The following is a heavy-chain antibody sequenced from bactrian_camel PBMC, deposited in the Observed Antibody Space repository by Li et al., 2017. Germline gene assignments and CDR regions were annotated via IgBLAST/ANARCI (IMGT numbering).Heavy chain of an antibody. J-gene: IGHJ4*01. Sequence: HVQLVESGGGSVQAGGSLTLSCGASGVSTTSILCMAWFRQAPGKEREGVASLDSDGTTSYADSVKGRFTISRDNSENTLYLQMNSLKPEDTAVYYCAADRRPVGAGIEYCAPLKRYGYRGQGTQVTVS. V-gene: IGHV3S53*01. D-gene: IGHD6*01. CDR3: AADRRPVGAGIEYCAPLKRYGY. CDR2: LDSDGTT. CDR1: GVSTTSILC.